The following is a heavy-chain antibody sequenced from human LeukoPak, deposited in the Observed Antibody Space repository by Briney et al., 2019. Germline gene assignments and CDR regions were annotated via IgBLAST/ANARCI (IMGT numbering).Heavy chain of an antibody. CDR3: ARSGPYYYHYMDV. CDR2: MYHSGST. J-gene: IGHJ6*03. D-gene: IGHD3-10*01. V-gene: IGHV4-38-2*02. CDR1: GYSISRGYY. Sequence: PSETLSLTCTVSGYSISRGYYWGWVRQPPGKGLEWIGSMYHSGSTYYNPSLKSRVTISVDTSNNQFSLKLSSVTAADTAVYYCARSGPYYYHYMDVWGRGTTVTVSS.